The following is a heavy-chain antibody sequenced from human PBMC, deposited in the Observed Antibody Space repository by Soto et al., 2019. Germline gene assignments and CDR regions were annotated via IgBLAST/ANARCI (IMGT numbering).Heavy chain of an antibody. V-gene: IGHV1-69*01. CDR3: ASGASRWYPYFFDS. CDR2: IIPYYNTL. Sequence: QAQVVQSGAEVRKPGSSVKLSCKASEGTFNSYAIAWVRQAPRQGLEWMGGIIPYYNTLNYAQKFQDRVTITADDSTNTVYMELSSLRSDDTAVYFCASGASRWYPYFFDSWAQGTLVPVSS. D-gene: IGHD6-13*01. J-gene: IGHJ4*02. CDR1: EGTFNSYA.